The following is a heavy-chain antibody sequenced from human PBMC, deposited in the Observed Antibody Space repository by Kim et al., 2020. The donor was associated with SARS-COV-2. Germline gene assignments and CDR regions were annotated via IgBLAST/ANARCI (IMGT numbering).Heavy chain of an antibody. V-gene: IGHV3-7*01. CDR2: MNRDGNEK. CDR3: ARNVGYGLNGYGMDV. D-gene: IGHD5-18*01. J-gene: IGHJ6*02. CDR1: GFTLSTYC. Sequence: GGSLRLSCAASGFTLSTYCMTWIRQAPGRGLEWVATMNRDGNEKYYVDSVKGRFTISRDTAKSSLYLQMDSLRAEDTAVYYCARNVGYGLNGYGMDVWGQGTTVTVSS.